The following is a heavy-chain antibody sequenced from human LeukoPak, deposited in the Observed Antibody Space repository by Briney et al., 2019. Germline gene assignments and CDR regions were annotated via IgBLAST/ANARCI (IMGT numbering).Heavy chain of an antibody. Sequence: ASVKVSCKASGYTFTSYDINWLRQATGQGLEWMGWMNPNGGNTGYAPNFQGRVTMTRNTSISTAYMELSNLRSEDTAIYYCARARSVRTYNWFDRWGQGTLVIVSS. J-gene: IGHJ5*02. V-gene: IGHV1-8*01. D-gene: IGHD3-3*01. CDR2: MNPNGGNT. CDR1: GYTFTSYD. CDR3: ARARSVRTYNWFDR.